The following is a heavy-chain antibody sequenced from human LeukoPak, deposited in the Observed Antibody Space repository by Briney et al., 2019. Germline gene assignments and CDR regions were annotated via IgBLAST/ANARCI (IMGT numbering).Heavy chain of an antibody. CDR1: GGSISSGGYY. CDR2: IYYSGST. V-gene: IGHV4-31*03. J-gene: IGHJ4*02. Sequence: SETLPLTCTVSGGSISSGGYYWSWIRQHPGKVLEWIGYIYYSGSTYYNPSLKSRVTISVDTSKNQFSLKLSSVTAADTAVYYCARDHGDSVFDYWGQGTLVTVSS. CDR3: ARDHGDSVFDY. D-gene: IGHD2-21*02.